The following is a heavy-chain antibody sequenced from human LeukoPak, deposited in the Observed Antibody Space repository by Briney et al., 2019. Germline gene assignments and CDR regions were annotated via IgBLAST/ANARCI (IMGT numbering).Heavy chain of an antibody. J-gene: IGHJ4*02. V-gene: IGHV3-66*01. CDR1: GFTVSSNY. CDR3: ARGRSTGWYYFDY. D-gene: IGHD6-19*01. CDR2: IYSSDGT. Sequence: AGSLTLSCAASGFTVSSNYMSWVRQAPGKGLEWVPVIYSSDGTYYADSVKGRFTISRDNSKNTLYLQMNSLRAEDTAVYYCARGRSTGWYYFDYWGQGTLVTVSS.